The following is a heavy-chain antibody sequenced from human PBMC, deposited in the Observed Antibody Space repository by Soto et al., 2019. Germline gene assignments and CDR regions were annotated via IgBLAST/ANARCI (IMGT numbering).Heavy chain of an antibody. CDR3: ARGLAVAYSPALL. D-gene: IGHD6-19*01. J-gene: IGHJ4*02. V-gene: IGHV1-46*01. CDR2: INPGGGIT. Sequence: QVQLEQSGAEVKNPGASVKVSCKASGYTFPSYYMHWVRQAPGQGLEWMGVINPGGGITSYAENLHGRVTMTRDTSTSTAYMELSSLRSEDTAIYYCARGLAVAYSPALLWGQGTLLTVYS. CDR1: GYTFPSYY.